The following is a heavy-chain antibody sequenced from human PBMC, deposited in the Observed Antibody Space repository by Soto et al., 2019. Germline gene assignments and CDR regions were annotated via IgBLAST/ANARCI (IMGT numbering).Heavy chain of an antibody. CDR3: ARERGRDGYNNGDFDY. CDR2: IWYDGSNK. CDR1: GFTFSSYG. J-gene: IGHJ4*02. Sequence: QVQLVESGGGVVQPGRSLRLSCAASGFTFSSYGMHWVRQAPGKGLEWVAVIWYDGSNKYYADSVKGRFTISRDNSKNRLNLQMNSLRAEDTVVYYCARERGRDGYNNGDFDYWGQGTLVTVSS. D-gene: IGHD3-16*01. V-gene: IGHV3-33*01.